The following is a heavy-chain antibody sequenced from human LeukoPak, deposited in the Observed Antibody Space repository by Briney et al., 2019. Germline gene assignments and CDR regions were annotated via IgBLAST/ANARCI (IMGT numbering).Heavy chain of an antibody. CDR3: ALVTAGNWWFDP. CDR1: AYTFTAYH. D-gene: IGHD2-21*02. V-gene: IGHV1-2*02. Sequence: GAAVKETCMASAYTFTAYHMHWVRQPPGQGLEWMGWINPNSGGTNYAQKLEARVTLTRDTSISTGYMELSSLRSDDTAVYYCALVTAGNWWFDPWGQDTLDPVSS. J-gene: IGHJ5*02. CDR2: INPNSGGT.